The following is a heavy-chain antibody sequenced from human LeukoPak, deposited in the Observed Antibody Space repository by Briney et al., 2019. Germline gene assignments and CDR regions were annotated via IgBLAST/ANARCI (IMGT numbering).Heavy chain of an antibody. CDR1: GGSISYYY. D-gene: IGHD4-17*01. J-gene: IGHJ6*02. V-gene: IGHV4-59*01. CDR2: IYYSGTT. CDR3: AREDPQTTVPEGMDV. Sequence: SETLSLTCAVSGGSISYYYWSWIRQSPGKGLEWIGYIYYSGTTNYNPSLKSRVTISVDTSKNQFSLQLRSVTAADTAVYYCAREDPQTTVPEGMDVWGQGTTVTVSS.